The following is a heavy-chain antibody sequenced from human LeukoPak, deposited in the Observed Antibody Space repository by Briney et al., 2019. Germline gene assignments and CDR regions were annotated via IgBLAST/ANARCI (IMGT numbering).Heavy chain of an antibody. V-gene: IGHV3-30*18. Sequence: PGRSLRLSCAASGFTFSSYGMPWVRQAPGKGLEWVAVISYDGSNKYYADSVKGRFTISRDNSKNTLYLQMNSLRAEDTAVYYCAKGVVGATLDYWGQGTLVTVSS. J-gene: IGHJ4*02. CDR2: ISYDGSNK. CDR1: GFTFSSYG. CDR3: AKGVVGATLDY. D-gene: IGHD1-26*01.